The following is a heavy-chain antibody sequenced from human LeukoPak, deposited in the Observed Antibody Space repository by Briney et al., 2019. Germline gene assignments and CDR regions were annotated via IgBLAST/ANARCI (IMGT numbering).Heavy chain of an antibody. CDR3: ASHYGSGSDNWLGP. CDR1: GFTFSNHG. CDR2: ISGSGEKT. V-gene: IGHV3-23*01. D-gene: IGHD3-10*01. Sequence: GGSLRLSCAASGFTFSNHGMSWVRQGPGKGLEWVSAISGSGEKTYYADSVKVRFTISRGNSKNTLHLQMNSLRADDTAIYYCASHYGSGSDNWLGPWGQGTLVTVSS. J-gene: IGHJ5*02.